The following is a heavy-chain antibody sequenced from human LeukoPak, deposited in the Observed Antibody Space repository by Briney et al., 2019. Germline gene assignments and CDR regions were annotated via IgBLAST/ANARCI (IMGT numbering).Heavy chain of an antibody. V-gene: IGHV3-33*06. Sequence: GGSLRLSCAASAFPFSSYGMHWVRQAPGKGLEWVAVIWHDGSHKYYADSVKGRFTISRDNSKNTLYLQMNSLRAEDTAVYYCAKADPPYYYDSSVYYHFWGQGTLVTVSS. J-gene: IGHJ4*02. D-gene: IGHD3-22*01. CDR3: AKADPPYYYDSSVYYHF. CDR1: AFPFSSYG. CDR2: IWHDGSHK.